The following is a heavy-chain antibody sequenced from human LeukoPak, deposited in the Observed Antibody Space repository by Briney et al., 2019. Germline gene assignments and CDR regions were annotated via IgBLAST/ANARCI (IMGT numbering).Heavy chain of an antibody. J-gene: IGHJ4*02. V-gene: IGHV4-4*07. CDR3: AGEKMTTITTIDY. Sequence: SETLSLTCSVSGDSISTYYWTWIRKPAGKGLEWIGRIYISGTPNYNPSLRGRVTMSIDTSMNQFSLKLTSVTAADTAVYYCAGEKMTTITTIDYWGQGTLVTVSS. CDR2: IYISGTP. D-gene: IGHD4-11*01. CDR1: GDSISTYY.